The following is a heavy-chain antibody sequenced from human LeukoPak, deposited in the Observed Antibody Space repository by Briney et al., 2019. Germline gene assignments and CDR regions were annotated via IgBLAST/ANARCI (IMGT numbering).Heavy chain of an antibody. CDR1: GYTFTGYY. D-gene: IGHD2-2*01. CDR2: INPNSGGT. CDR3: ACASHAAARFXWFDP. Sequence: GASVKVSCKASGYTFTGYYMHWVRQAPGQGLEWMGWINPNSGGTNYSQTFQGRVTITRDTSISTAYMELSRLRSDDTPVYYCACASHAAARFXWFDPWGQGTLVTVSS. J-gene: IGHJ5*02. V-gene: IGHV1-2*02.